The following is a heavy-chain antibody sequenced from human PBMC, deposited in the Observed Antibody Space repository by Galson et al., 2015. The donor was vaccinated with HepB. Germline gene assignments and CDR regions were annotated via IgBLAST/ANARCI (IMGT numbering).Heavy chain of an antibody. V-gene: IGHV6-1*01. D-gene: IGHD4-23*01. Sequence: CAISGDSVSSNSAAWNWIRQSPSRGLEWLGRTYYRSKWYNDYAVSVKSRITINPGTSKNQFSLQLNSVTPEDTAVYYCARDRQGNSENYYGMDVWGQGTTVTVSS. CDR1: GDSVSSNSAA. CDR3: ARDRQGNSENYYGMDV. J-gene: IGHJ6*02. CDR2: TYYRSKWYN.